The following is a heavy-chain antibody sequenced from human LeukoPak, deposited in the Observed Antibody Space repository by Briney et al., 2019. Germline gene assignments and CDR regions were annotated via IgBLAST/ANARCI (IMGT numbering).Heavy chain of an antibody. V-gene: IGHV4-34*01. CDR1: GGSFSGYY. CDR2: INHSGST. CDR3: ARDVGIGSDY. D-gene: IGHD2-15*01. Sequence: ASETLSLTCAVYGGSFSGYYWSWIRQPPGKGLEWIGEINHSGSTNYNPSLKSRVTISVDTSKNQFSLKLSSVTAADTAVYYCARDVGIGSDYWGQGTLVTVSS. J-gene: IGHJ4*02.